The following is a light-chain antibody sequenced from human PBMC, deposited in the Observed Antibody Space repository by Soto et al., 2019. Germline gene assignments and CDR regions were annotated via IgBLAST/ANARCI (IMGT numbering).Light chain of an antibody. Sequence: ASLGDTVKIPIRASQGLKFLAWYQQRPGKAPRLLIYEATNLQSGVPPRFSGSGSGTDFTLTISSLQPEDFATYFCQQANSFPITFGQGTRLEIK. CDR1: QGLKF. CDR3: QQANSFPIT. CDR2: EAT. J-gene: IGKJ5*01. V-gene: IGKV1D-12*01.